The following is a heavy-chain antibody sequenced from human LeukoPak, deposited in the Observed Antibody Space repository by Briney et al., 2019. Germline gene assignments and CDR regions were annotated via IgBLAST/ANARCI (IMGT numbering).Heavy chain of an antibody. V-gene: IGHV1-69*05. Sequence: ASVMVSCKPSGGTFNNYAVAWVRQAPGQGLEWMGQIIPIFGTTSYAPKFQGRVTMTRDTSTRTVYMELNSLRSEDTAVYYCARGRSIAARPGYFQHWGQGTLVTVSS. J-gene: IGHJ1*01. CDR3: ARGRSIAARPGYFQH. D-gene: IGHD6-6*01. CDR1: GGTFNNYA. CDR2: IIPIFGTT.